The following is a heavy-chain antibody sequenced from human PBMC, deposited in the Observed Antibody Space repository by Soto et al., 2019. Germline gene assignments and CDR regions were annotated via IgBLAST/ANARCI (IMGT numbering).Heavy chain of an antibody. V-gene: IGHV3-30-3*01. CDR1: GFTFSSYA. J-gene: IGHJ4*02. Sequence: QVQLVESGGGVVQPGRSLRLSCAASGFTFSSYAMHWVRQAPGKGLEWVAVISYDGSNKYYADSVKGRFTISRDNSKNTVYLQRNSLRAEDTAVYYCARGDCSSTSCYYFDYWGQGTLVTVSS. CDR3: ARGDCSSTSCYYFDY. D-gene: IGHD2-2*01. CDR2: ISYDGSNK.